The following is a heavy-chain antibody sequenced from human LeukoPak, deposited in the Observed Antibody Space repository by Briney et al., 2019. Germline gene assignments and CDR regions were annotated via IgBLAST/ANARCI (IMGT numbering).Heavy chain of an antibody. D-gene: IGHD3-22*01. Sequence: GGSLRLSCAPSGFTFSSYAMSWVRQAPGKGLEWVSAISGSGGSTYYADSVKGRFTITRDNSKNTLYLQMNSLRAEDTAVYYCAKDDYYDSSGYRPGYYYMDVWGKGTTVTVSS. J-gene: IGHJ6*03. CDR1: GFTFSSYA. V-gene: IGHV3-23*01. CDR3: AKDDYYDSSGYRPGYYYMDV. CDR2: ISGSGGST.